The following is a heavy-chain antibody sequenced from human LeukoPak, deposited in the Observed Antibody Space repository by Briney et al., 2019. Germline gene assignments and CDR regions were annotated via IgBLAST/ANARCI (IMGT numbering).Heavy chain of an antibody. J-gene: IGHJ6*03. Sequence: PGGSLRLSCAASGFTFSSYGVHWVRQAPGKGLEWISSITSTSSYIYYADSVRGRFTISRDNAKNSLYLQMHSLRAEDTALYFCARDPYSGSYGNYYYYYMDVWGKGTTVTISS. CDR3: ARDPYSGSYGNYYYYYMDV. V-gene: IGHV3-21*01. CDR1: GFTFSSYG. CDR2: ITSTSSYI. D-gene: IGHD1-26*01.